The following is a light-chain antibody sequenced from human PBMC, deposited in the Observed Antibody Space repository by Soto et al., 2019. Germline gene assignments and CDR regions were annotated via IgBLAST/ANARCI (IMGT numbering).Light chain of an antibody. CDR1: QSITSW. CDR2: KAS. CDR3: LQYHSYPWT. V-gene: IGKV1-5*03. Sequence: DIQMTQSPSTLSPSVGDRVTITCRASQSITSWLAWYQQKPGKAPKLLIYKASSLESGVPSRFSGGGSGTEFTLTISSLQPDYFATYYCLQYHSYPWTFGQGTKVEIK. J-gene: IGKJ1*01.